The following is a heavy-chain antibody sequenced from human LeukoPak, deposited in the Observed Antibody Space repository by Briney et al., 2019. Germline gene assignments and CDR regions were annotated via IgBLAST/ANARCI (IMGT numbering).Heavy chain of an antibody. CDR2: IDSNSGGT. V-gene: IGHV1-2*02. CDR1: GYTFSGYY. CDR3: AREMNYDDYRTSDY. D-gene: IGHD4-17*01. J-gene: IGHJ4*02. Sequence: ASVKVSCKASGYTFSGYYMHWVRRAPGQGFEWMGRIDSNSGGTNYSQNFQSRVTMTRDTSISTVYMELISLISDDTAVYYCAREMNYDDYRTSDYWGQGTLVTVSS.